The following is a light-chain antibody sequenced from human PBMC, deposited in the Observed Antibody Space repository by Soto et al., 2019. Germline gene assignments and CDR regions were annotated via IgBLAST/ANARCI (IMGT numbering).Light chain of an antibody. CDR3: QRHHDWPLT. CDR2: GAS. CDR1: RSIRSD. Sequence: EILMTQSPSTLPVSPGERATLSCRASRSIRSDLAWYQQKPGHPPRLLIYGASTRATGIPARFIGGGSGTEFTLTISSLQSEDFEIYYCQRHHDWPLTFGGGTKVDIK. V-gene: IGKV3-15*01. J-gene: IGKJ4*01.